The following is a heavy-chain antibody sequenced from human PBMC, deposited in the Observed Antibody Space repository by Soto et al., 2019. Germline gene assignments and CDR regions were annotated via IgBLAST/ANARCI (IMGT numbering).Heavy chain of an antibody. D-gene: IGHD1-26*01. CDR2: IVGGSGNT. V-gene: IGHV1-58*01. J-gene: IGHJ6*02. CDR3: AARRSGLYAMDV. CDR1: GFTFSTSA. Sequence: MQLVQSGPEVKKPGTSVKVSCKASGFTFSTSAVQWVRQARGQRPEWMGWIVGGSGNTNYAQNSQERVIITRDMSISTVYMQLSSLRSEDTAVYFCAARRSGLYAMDVWGQGTTVTVSS.